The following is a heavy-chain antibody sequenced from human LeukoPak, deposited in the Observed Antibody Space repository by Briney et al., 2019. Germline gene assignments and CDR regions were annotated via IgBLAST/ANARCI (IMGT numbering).Heavy chain of an antibody. V-gene: IGHV1-46*01. D-gene: IGHD6-13*01. CDR1: GYTFTSYY. Sequence: GASVKVSCKASGYTFTSYYMHWVRQAPGQGLEWMGIINPSGGSTNYAQKFQGRVTMTRDMSTSTVYMELSSLRSEDTAVYYCARDLLEAAAGTLFAYWGQGTLVTVSS. CDR2: INPSGGST. CDR3: ARDLLEAAAGTLFAY. J-gene: IGHJ4*02.